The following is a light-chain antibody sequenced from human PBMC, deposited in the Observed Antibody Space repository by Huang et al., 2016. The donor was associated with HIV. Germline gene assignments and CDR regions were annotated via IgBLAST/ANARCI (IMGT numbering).Light chain of an antibody. Sequence: DIQITQSPSFLSASVGDTVIITCRASQNIKRYLNWYQQEPGKAPKLLISAASNLQSGGPSTFSGSGSGTDFTLTINSLQPEDSATYYCQQSARTPRTFGQGTKLEI. CDR1: QNIKRY. CDR2: AAS. CDR3: QQSARTPRT. J-gene: IGKJ2*01. V-gene: IGKV1-39*01.